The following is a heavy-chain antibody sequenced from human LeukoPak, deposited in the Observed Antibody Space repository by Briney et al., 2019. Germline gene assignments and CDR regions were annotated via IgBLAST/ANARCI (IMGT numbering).Heavy chain of an antibody. Sequence: SETLSLTCTVSGGSISSSSYYWGWIRQPPGKGLEWIGSIYYSGSTYYNPSLKSRVTISVDTSKNQFSLKLSSVTAADTAVYYCARRRLTGYYSYWGQGTLVTVSS. CDR1: GGSISSSSYY. CDR3: ARRRLTGYYSY. V-gene: IGHV4-39*07. D-gene: IGHD3-9*01. J-gene: IGHJ4*02. CDR2: IYYSGST.